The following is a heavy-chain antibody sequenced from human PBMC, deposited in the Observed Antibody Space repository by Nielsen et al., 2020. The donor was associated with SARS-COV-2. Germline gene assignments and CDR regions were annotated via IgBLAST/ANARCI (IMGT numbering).Heavy chain of an antibody. CDR1: GCTYSKYR. Sequence: ESPKISCAAVGCTYSKYRMKWVRQAPGKGLEWVAYISSGGDYAYDADSVRGRFTISRDNAKNSLYLQMKSLRIEDTALYYCAKGGRSETYYSYFDYWGQGTLVAVSS. CDR2: ISSGGDYA. D-gene: IGHD1-26*01. CDR3: AKGGRSETYYSYFDY. J-gene: IGHJ4*02. V-gene: IGHV3-21*04.